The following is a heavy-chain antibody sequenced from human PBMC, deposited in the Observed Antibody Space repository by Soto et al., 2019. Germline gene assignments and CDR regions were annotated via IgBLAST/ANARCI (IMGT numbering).Heavy chain of an antibody. CDR2: ISSSSSYI. CDR1: GFTFSSYS. V-gene: IGHV3-21*01. J-gene: IGHJ4*02. D-gene: IGHD3-10*01. Sequence: GGSLRLSCAASGFTFSSYSMNWVRQAPGKGLEWVSSISSSSSYIYYADSVKGQFTISRDNAKNSLYLQMNSLRAEDTAVYYCARASVLLWFGELLSFDYWGQGTLVTVSS. CDR3: ARASVLLWFGELLSFDY.